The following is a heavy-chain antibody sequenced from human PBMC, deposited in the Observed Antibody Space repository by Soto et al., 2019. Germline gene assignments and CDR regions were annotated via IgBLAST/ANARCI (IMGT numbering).Heavy chain of an antibody. V-gene: IGHV1-69*12. CDR2: IIPLFRTP. J-gene: IGHJ6*02. CDR1: GGTFSSSA. D-gene: IGHD4-4*01. Sequence: QVQLVQSGAEMKEPGSSVKVSCKTSGGTFSSSAISWLRQAPGQGLEWMGGIIPLFRTPDYAQKFQGRVTIAADESTSTAYMELSSLRSEDTAVYYCARDNDRLQLGGNYYDILDVGGQGTTITVSS. CDR3: ARDNDRLQLGGNYYDILDV.